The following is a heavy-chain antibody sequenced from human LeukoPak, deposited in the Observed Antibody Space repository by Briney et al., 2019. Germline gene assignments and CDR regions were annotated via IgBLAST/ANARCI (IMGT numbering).Heavy chain of an antibody. D-gene: IGHD5-18*01. J-gene: IGHJ4*02. Sequence: GGSLRLSCAGSGFTFNNYEMNWVRQAPGKGLEWASYISNSGSTTYYADSVKGRFTISRDNAKNSLYLQMNSLRAEDTAVYYCANDLGWIQLNLGRGQGTLVTVSS. CDR1: GFTFNNYE. V-gene: IGHV3-48*03. CDR2: ISNSGSTT. CDR3: ANDLGWIQLNLG.